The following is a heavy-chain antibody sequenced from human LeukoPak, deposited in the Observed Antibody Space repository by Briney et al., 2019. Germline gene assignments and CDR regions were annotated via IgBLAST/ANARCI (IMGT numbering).Heavy chain of an antibody. V-gene: IGHV3-33*01. CDR1: GFTFSSYG. J-gene: IGHJ4*02. Sequence: GGSLRLSCAASGFTFSSYGMHWVRQAPGKGLEWVAVIWYDGSNKYYADSVKGRFTISRDNSKNTLYLQMNSLRAEDTAVYYCAGDIAAAGLSGYWGQGTLVTVSS. D-gene: IGHD6-13*01. CDR3: AGDIAAAGLSGY. CDR2: IWYDGSNK.